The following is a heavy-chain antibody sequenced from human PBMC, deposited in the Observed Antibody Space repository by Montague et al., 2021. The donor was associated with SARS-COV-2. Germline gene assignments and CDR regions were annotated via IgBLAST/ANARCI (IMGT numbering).Heavy chain of an antibody. CDR3: ARGSGWMGNVFDL. Sequence: SETLSLTCTVSGGSISSYYWSWVRQPPGKGLEWIGYTYYSGNTNHNPSLQSRVTISVDTSKNQFSLKLSSVTAADTAVYYCARGSGWMGNVFDLWGHGTMVTVSS. CDR1: GGSISSYY. D-gene: IGHD6-19*01. J-gene: IGHJ3*01. V-gene: IGHV4-59*01. CDR2: TYYSGNT.